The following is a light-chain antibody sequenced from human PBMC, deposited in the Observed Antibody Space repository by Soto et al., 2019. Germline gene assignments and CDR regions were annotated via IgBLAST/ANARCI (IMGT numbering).Light chain of an antibody. V-gene: IGKV3-11*01. J-gene: IGKJ3*01. CDR3: QQRSNPFT. Sequence: IVLTQSPATLSLSPGERATLSCRASQSISSYLAWYQQKPGQAPRLLIYDAFNRAAGVPAMFSGSGSGTDFILTISSLEPEDFAVYYCQQRSNPFTFGPGTKVDVK. CDR2: DAF. CDR1: QSISSY.